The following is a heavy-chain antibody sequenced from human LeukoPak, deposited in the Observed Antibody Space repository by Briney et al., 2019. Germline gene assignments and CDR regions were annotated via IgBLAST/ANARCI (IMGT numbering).Heavy chain of an antibody. CDR1: GGSISSSSYY. V-gene: IGHV4-39*01. CDR3: ARHSSSTPFDY. CDR2: IYYSGST. Sequence: SETLSLTCTVSGGSISSSSYYWGWIRQPPGKGLEWIGSIYYSGSTYYNPSLKSRVTISVDTSKNQFSLKLSSVTAADTAVYYCARHSSSTPFDYWGQGTLATVSS. D-gene: IGHD6-6*01. J-gene: IGHJ4*02.